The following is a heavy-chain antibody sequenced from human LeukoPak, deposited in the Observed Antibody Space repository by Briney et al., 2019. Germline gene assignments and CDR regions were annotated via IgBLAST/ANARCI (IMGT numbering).Heavy chain of an antibody. J-gene: IGHJ3*02. CDR2: INWNSGSI. D-gene: IGHD1-26*01. CDR3: AKDMMAIVGGTTSAFDM. CDR1: GFTFDDYA. V-gene: IGHV3-9*01. Sequence: AGGSLRLSCAASGFTFDDYAMHWVRQAPGKGLEWVSGINWNSGSIDYAESVKGRFTISRDNAKNSLYLQMNSRRAEDTALYYCAKDMMAIVGGTTSAFDMWGQGTMVTVSS.